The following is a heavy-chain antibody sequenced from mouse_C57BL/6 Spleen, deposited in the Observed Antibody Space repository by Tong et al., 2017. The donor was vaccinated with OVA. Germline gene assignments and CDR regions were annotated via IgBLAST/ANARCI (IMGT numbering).Heavy chain of an antibody. CDR3: ASLAYYSNHWYFDV. CDR1: GYAFSSSW. V-gene: IGHV1-82*01. CDR2: IYPGDGDT. Sequence: VQLQESGPELVKPGASVKISCKASGYAFSSSWMNWVKQRPGKGLEWIGRIYPGDGDTNYNGKFKGKATLTADKSSSTAYMQLSSLTSEDSAVYYCASLAYYSNHWYFDVWGTGTTVTVSS. D-gene: IGHD2-5*01. J-gene: IGHJ1*03.